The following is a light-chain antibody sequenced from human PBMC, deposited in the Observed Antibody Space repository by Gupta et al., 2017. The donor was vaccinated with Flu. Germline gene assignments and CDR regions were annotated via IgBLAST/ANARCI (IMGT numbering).Light chain of an antibody. CDR1: QSVSSY. J-gene: IGKJ4*01. CDR2: DTA. Sequence: EIVLTQSPATLSLSPGERATLSCRASQSVSSYLAWYQQKPRQAPRLLLYDTANSSAGIPARFSSSRCGTNFTLTISSREPQDYAVYYYQQHNDCPLFTFGEGTKVEIK. CDR3: QQHNDCPLFT. V-gene: IGKV3-11*01.